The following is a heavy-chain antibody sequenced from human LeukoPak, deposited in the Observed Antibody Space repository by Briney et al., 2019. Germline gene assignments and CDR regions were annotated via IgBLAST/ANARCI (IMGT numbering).Heavy chain of an antibody. Sequence: SETLSLTCSVSGGSISSSSHYWGWIRQPPGKGLEWIGSIYYSGSTYYNPSLKSRVTIFVDTSKNQFSLKLSSVTAADTAVYYCARDGYCSSTSCYDAFDIWGQGTMVTVSS. CDR3: ARDGYCSSTSCYDAFDI. V-gene: IGHV4-39*02. J-gene: IGHJ3*02. CDR2: IYYSGST. CDR1: GGSISSSSHY. D-gene: IGHD2-2*03.